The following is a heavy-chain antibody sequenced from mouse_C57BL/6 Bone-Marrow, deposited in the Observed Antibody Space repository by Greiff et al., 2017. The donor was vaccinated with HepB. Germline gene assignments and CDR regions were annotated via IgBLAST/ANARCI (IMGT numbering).Heavy chain of an antibody. CDR1: GYAFSSSW. J-gene: IGHJ3*01. CDR2: IYPGDGDT. Sequence: QVQLKQSGPELVKPGASVKISCKASGYAFSSSWMNWVKQRPGKGLEWIGRIYPGDGDTNYNGKLKGKATLTADKSSSTAYMQLSSLTSEDSAVYFCARLLRGSFAYWGQGTLVTVSA. D-gene: IGHD1-1*01. CDR3: ARLLRGSFAY. V-gene: IGHV1-82*01.